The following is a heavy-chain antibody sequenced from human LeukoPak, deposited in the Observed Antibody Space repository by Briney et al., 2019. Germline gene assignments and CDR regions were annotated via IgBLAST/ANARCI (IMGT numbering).Heavy chain of an antibody. J-gene: IGHJ4*02. Sequence: GGSLRLSCAASGFTFSSYWMHWVRQAPGKGLEWVSAISGSGGSTYYADSVKGRFTISRDSSKNTLYLQMNSLRAEDTAVYYCVKGSYGSGSYYLPLDYWGQGTLVTVSS. V-gene: IGHV3-23*01. CDR3: VKGSYGSGSYYLPLDY. CDR2: ISGSGGST. D-gene: IGHD3-10*01. CDR1: GFTFSSYW.